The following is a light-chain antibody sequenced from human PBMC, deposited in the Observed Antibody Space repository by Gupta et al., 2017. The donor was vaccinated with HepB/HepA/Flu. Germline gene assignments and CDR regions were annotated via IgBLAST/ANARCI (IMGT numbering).Light chain of an antibody. CDR1: QSVSSN. CDR3: QQYNNCPIT. CDR2: GAS. Sequence: EIVMTQSPATLSVSPGERATLSCSASQSVSSNLAWYQQKPGQAPRLLIYGASTRATCIPARFSGSGSGTEFTLTISSLQSEDFAVYYCQQYNNCPITFGQGTRLEIK. J-gene: IGKJ5*01. V-gene: IGKV3-15*01.